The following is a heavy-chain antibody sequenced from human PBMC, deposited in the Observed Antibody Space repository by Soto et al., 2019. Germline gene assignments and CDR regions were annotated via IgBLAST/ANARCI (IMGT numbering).Heavy chain of an antibody. CDR1: GFTVSSNY. V-gene: IGHV3-53*04. Sequence: GGSLRLSCAASGFTVSSNYMSWVRQAPGKGLEWVSVIYSGGSTYYADSVKGRFTISRHNSKNTLYLQINSLRAEDTAVYYCARDRRSIAVAGTFSRYYYYYMDVWGKGTTVTVSS. D-gene: IGHD6-19*01. CDR2: IYSGGST. CDR3: ARDRRSIAVAGTFSRYYYYYMDV. J-gene: IGHJ6*03.